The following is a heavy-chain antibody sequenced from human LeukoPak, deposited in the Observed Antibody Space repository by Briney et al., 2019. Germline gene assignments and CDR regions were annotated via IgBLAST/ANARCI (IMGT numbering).Heavy chain of an antibody. CDR2: IYTSGST. Sequence: SETLSFTCTVSGYSISSGYYWGWIRQPAGKGLEWIGRIYTSGSTNYNPSLKSRVTMSVDTSKNQFSLKLSSVTAADTAVYYCAREGRSIFGVVISYDYWGQGTLVTVSS. CDR3: AREGRSIFGVVISYDY. D-gene: IGHD3-3*01. J-gene: IGHJ4*02. V-gene: IGHV4-4*07. CDR1: GYSISSGYY.